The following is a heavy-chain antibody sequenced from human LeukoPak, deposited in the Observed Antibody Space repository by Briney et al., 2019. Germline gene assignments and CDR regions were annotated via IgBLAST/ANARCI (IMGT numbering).Heavy chain of an antibody. CDR1: GFTFSSYG. Sequence: GGSLRLSCAASGFTFSSYGMHWVRQAPGKGLEWVAFIRYDGSNKYYAASVKGRFTISRDNSKNTLYLQRNSLRAEDTAVYYCAKVSAAGRPDYWGQGTLVTVSS. CDR2: IRYDGSNK. CDR3: AKVSAAGRPDY. D-gene: IGHD6-13*01. J-gene: IGHJ4*02. V-gene: IGHV3-30*02.